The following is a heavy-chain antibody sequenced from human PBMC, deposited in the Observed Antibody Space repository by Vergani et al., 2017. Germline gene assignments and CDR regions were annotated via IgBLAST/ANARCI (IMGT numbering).Heavy chain of an antibody. V-gene: IGHV2-5*01. Sequence: QITLKESGPTLVKPTQTLTLTCTFSGFSLNTYRVGVAWIRQPPGKALDWLALIYYNDDKRYNPSLKSRLTITKDTSKNQVVLTLTNMDPVDTATYFCAHTVRGVVPVTFDYWGPGSLVTVSS. D-gene: IGHD2-2*01. CDR3: AHTVRGVVPVTFDY. CDR1: GFSLNTYRVG. J-gene: IGHJ4*02. CDR2: IYYNDDK.